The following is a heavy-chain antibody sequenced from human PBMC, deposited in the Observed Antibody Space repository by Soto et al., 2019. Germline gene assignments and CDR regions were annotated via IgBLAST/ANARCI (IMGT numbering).Heavy chain of an antibody. J-gene: IGHJ4*02. CDR3: AKAPLSPRYFDY. Sequence: EVQLLDSGGGLVQPGGSLRLSCAASGFIFKNYVMNWVRQAPGKGLEWVSGITGSGDTTYYADSVKGRFTISRDNSKSTLYLQMNSLRAEDTAVYYCAKAPLSPRYFDYWGQGSLVTVSS. V-gene: IGHV3-23*01. CDR1: GFIFKNYV. CDR2: ITGSGDTT.